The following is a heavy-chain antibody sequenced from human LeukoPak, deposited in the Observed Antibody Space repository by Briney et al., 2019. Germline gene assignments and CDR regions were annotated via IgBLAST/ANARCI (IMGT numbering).Heavy chain of an antibody. V-gene: IGHV4-34*01. CDR2: VNHSGST. D-gene: IGHD1-26*01. Sequence: SETLSLTCAVYGESFSGYYWTWIRQPPGKGLEWIADVNHSGSTNYNPSLKSRVIISGDTSKNQFSLKLSSVTDADTAVYYCARAREGATIDYWGQGTLVTVSS. J-gene: IGHJ4*02. CDR3: ARAREGATIDY. CDR1: GESFSGYY.